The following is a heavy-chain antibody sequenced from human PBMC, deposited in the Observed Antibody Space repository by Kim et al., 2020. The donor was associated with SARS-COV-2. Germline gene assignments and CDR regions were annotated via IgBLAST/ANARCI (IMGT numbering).Heavy chain of an antibody. V-gene: IGHV3-30*18. D-gene: IGHD3-3*01. CDR3: AKDSGPFLEWLSYSGPFDY. CDR1: GFTFSHYG. CDR2: ISYDGTNK. J-gene: IGHJ4*02. Sequence: GGSLRLSCAASGFTFSHYGMHWVRQAPGKGLEWVAVISYDGTNKYYADSVKGRFTISRDNSKNTLYLQMNSLRTEDTAVYYCAKDSGPFLEWLSYSGPFDYWGQGILVTVSS.